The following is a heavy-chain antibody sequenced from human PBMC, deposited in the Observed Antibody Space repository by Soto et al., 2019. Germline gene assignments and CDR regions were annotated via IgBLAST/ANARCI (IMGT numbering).Heavy chain of an antibody. CDR3: AREGIFGVAPRLYGMDV. D-gene: IGHD3-3*01. J-gene: IGHJ6*02. Sequence: ASVKVSCKASGYTFTSYYIHWVRQAPGQGLEWMGIINPSGGSTSYAQKFQGRVTMTRDTSTSTVYMELSSLRSEDTAVYYCAREGIFGVAPRLYGMDVWGQGTTVTVSS. V-gene: IGHV1-46*01. CDR1: GYTFTSYY. CDR2: INPSGGST.